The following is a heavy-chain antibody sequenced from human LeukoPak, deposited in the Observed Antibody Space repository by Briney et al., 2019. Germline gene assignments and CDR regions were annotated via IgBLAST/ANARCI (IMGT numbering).Heavy chain of an antibody. CDR1: GFTFSNFA. CDR3: ARVHGSGWYGDY. Sequence: GGSLRLSCAASGFTFSNFAMHWVRQAPGKGLEWVAFISYDDGITRYYADSVKGRFTISRDNSRNTLYLQMNSLGSEDTAVYYCARVHGSGWYGDYWGQGTLVTVSS. D-gene: IGHD6-19*01. V-gene: IGHV3-33*05. J-gene: IGHJ4*02. CDR2: ISYDDGITR.